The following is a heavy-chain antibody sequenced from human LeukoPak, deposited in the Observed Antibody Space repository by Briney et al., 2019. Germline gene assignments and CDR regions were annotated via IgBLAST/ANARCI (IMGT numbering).Heavy chain of an antibody. J-gene: IGHJ3*02. Sequence: ASVKVSCKAPGGTFSSYAISWVRQAPGQGLEWMGRIIPIFGTANYAQKFQGRVTITTDESTSTAYMELSSLRSEDTAVYYCARGPRRGWGSSFLDAFDIWGQGTMVTVSS. V-gene: IGHV1-69*05. CDR2: IIPIFGTA. CDR3: ARGPRRGWGSSFLDAFDI. CDR1: GGTFSSYA. D-gene: IGHD2/OR15-2a*01.